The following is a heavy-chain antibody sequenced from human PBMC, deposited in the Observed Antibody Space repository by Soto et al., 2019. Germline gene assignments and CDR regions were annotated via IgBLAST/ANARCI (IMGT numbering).Heavy chain of an antibody. CDR2: ISASGDTT. CDR3: VKYSYDKIWGSYVRYFDP. D-gene: IGHD3-16*01. Sequence: EVQLLESGGGLVQPGGSLRLSCTASGFTFISYAMSWVRQSPGKGLEWVSAISASGDTTYDSDSVKGRFTISRDNYKNTLYLQMNSLRADDTAVYFSVKYSYDKIWGSYVRYFDPWGQGTLVTGSS. CDR1: GFTFISYA. J-gene: IGHJ4*02. V-gene: IGHV3-23*01.